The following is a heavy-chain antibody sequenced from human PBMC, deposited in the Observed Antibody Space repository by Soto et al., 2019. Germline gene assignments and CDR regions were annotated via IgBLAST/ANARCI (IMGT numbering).Heavy chain of an antibody. Sequence: GASVEVSWEASRVTFSSYAIIWVRQAPEQGLEWMGGIIPIFGTANYAQKFQGRVTITADESTSTAYMELSSLRSEDTAVYYCARFYGSGSYNYYYYGMDVWGQGTTVTGSS. V-gene: IGHV1-69*01. J-gene: IGHJ6*02. CDR1: RVTFSSYA. D-gene: IGHD3-10*01. CDR2: IIPIFGTA. CDR3: ARFYGSGSYNYYYYGMDV.